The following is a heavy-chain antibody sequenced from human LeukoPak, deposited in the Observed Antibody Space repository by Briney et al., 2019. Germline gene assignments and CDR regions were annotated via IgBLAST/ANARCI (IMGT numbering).Heavy chain of an antibody. Sequence: EASVKVSCKASGYSFNDKYLHWVRQAPGQGLEWMGSINPNSGGTNYAQKFQGRVTMTTDTSMSTAYMELSRLTSDDTAVYYCARDLLYNNSPGLEYWGQGTLVTVSS. CDR3: ARDLLYNNSPGLEY. D-gene: IGHD3-10*01. CDR2: INPNSGGT. CDR1: GYSFNDKY. J-gene: IGHJ4*02. V-gene: IGHV1-2*02.